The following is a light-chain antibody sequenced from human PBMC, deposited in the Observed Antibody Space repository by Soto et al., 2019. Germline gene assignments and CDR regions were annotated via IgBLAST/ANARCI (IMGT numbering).Light chain of an antibody. Sequence: QSVLTQPPSVSAAPGQKVTISCSGSSSNIGNNYVSWYQQLPGTAPKLLIYENNKRPSGIPDRFSGSKSGTSATLGITGLQTGDEADYYCGTWDDSLIAGVFGTATQLTVL. J-gene: IGLJ1*01. CDR3: GTWDDSLIAGV. CDR2: ENN. V-gene: IGLV1-51*02. CDR1: SSNIGNNY.